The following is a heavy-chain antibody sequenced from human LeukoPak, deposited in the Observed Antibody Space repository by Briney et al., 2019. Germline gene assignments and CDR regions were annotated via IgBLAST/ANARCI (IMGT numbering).Heavy chain of an antibody. CDR2: ISSSSSYI. CDR3: ARDSDWDDAFDI. D-gene: IGHD3-9*01. CDR1: GFTLSSYS. J-gene: IGHJ3*02. V-gene: IGHV3-21*01. Sequence: GGSLRLSCAASGFTLSSYSRNWVRQAPGKGLEWVSSISSSSSYIYYADSVKGRFTISRDNAKNSLYLQMNSLRAEDTAVYYCARDSDWDDAFDIWGQGTMVTVSS.